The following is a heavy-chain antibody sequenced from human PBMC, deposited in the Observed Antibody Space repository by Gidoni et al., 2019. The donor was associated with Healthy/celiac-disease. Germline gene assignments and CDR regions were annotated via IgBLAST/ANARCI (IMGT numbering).Heavy chain of an antibody. CDR3: ARDSSASDAFDI. D-gene: IGHD3-22*01. J-gene: IGHJ3*02. V-gene: IGHV3-66*02. CDR2: IYSGGRT. CDR1: GFTVSSNY. Sequence: EVQLVESGGGLVQPGGSLRLSCAASGFTVSSNYMSWVRQAPGKGLEWVSVIYSGGRTYYADSVKGRFTISRDNSKNTLYLQMNSLRAEDTAVYYCARDSSASDAFDIWGQGTMVTVSS.